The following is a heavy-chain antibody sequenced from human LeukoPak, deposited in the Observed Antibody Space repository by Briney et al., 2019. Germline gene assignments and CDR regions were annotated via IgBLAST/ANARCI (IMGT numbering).Heavy chain of an antibody. Sequence: ASVKVSCKASGYTLNRYYVHWVRQAPGQGLEWMGIINPSGTSTSYAQNFQGRVTMTRDTSTSTVYMELSSLRSEDTAVYYCARDNSRNSRGWWFDPWGQGTLVTVSS. D-gene: IGHD4-23*01. V-gene: IGHV1-46*02. J-gene: IGHJ5*02. CDR2: INPSGTST. CDR1: GYTLNRYY. CDR3: ARDNSRNSRGWWFDP.